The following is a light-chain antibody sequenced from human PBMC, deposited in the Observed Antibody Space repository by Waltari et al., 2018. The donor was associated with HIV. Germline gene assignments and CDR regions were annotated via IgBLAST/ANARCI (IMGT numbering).Light chain of an antibody. CDR3: ASWDDSLPGHV. V-gene: IGLV1-47*01. CDR1: RSNIGGNF. Sequence: QSVLTQPPSVSATPGQTINISCSGSRSNIGGNFVFWYQQVATTAPRLLVYRNDQRPSGVSDRFSGFRLGTSASRAISGLRSEDEGNYYCASWDDSLPGHVFGTGT. J-gene: IGLJ1*01. CDR2: RND.